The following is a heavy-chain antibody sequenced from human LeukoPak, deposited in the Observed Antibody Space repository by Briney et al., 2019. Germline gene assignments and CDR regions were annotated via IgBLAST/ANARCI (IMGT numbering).Heavy chain of an antibody. D-gene: IGHD3-10*01. Sequence: PGGSLRFSCAGSGFAFRNYAMNWVRQAPGKGLEWVSYISSSSSTIYYADSVKGRFTISRDNAKNSLYLQMNSLRAEDTAVYYCAREIPGSSPRYWGQGTLVTVSS. CDR2: ISSSSSTI. CDR3: AREIPGSSPRY. CDR1: GFAFRNYA. V-gene: IGHV3-48*04. J-gene: IGHJ4*02.